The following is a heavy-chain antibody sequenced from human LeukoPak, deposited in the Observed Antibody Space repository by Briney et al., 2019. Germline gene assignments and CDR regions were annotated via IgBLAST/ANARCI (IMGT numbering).Heavy chain of an antibody. J-gene: IGHJ4*02. CDR2: ISGESKYI. Sequence: PGGSLRLSCAAAGFTFSSSSMNWVRQTPGKGLEWVSSISGESKYIYYADSVTGRFTISRDNAKNLLYLQMNSLRAEDTAVYYCARGAVFQGNYDYWGQGTQVTVSS. CDR1: GFTFSSSS. CDR3: ARGAVFQGNYDY. V-gene: IGHV3-21*01. D-gene: IGHD3-10*01.